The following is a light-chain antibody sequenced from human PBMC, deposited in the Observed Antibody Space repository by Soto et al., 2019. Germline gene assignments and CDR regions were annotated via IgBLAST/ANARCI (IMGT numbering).Light chain of an antibody. Sequence: EIVMTQSPATLSVSPGERVTLSCRASQSVSSNLAWYQQKPGQAPRLLIYGASTRATGIPARFSGSGSGTEFTLTISSLQSEDFVVYYCQQYNNWPHTFGQGTKLEIK. CDR3: QQYNNWPHT. J-gene: IGKJ2*01. V-gene: IGKV3-15*01. CDR2: GAS. CDR1: QSVSSN.